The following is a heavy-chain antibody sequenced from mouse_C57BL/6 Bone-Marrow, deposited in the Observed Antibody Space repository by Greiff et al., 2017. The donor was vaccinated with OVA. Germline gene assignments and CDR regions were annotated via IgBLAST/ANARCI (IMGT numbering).Heavy chain of an antibody. Sequence: QVQLKESGPGLVQPSQSLSITCTVSGFSLTSYGVHWVRQSPGKGLEWLGVIWSGGSTDYNAAFISRLSISKDNSKSQVFFKMNSLQADDTAIYYCAREGSITTVVAPYAMDYWGQGTSVTVSS. D-gene: IGHD1-1*01. J-gene: IGHJ4*01. V-gene: IGHV2-2*01. CDR2: IWSGGST. CDR3: AREGSITTVVAPYAMDY. CDR1: GFSLTSYG.